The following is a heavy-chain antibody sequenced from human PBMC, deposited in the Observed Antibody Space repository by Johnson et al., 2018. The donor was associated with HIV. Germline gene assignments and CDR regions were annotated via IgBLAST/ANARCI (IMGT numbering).Heavy chain of an antibody. CDR1: GFTFSSYA. Sequence: QMMLVESGGGLVQPGGSMRLSCAASGFTFSSYAMHWVRQAPGKGLEYVSAINWNGGSPGYADSVKCRFTISRDNAKNSLYLQMNSLRAEDTALYYCAKLPYYYDSSGYSDDAFDIWGQGTMVTVSS. CDR2: INWNGGSP. V-gene: IGHV3-64*04. J-gene: IGHJ3*02. CDR3: AKLPYYYDSSGYSDDAFDI. D-gene: IGHD3-22*01.